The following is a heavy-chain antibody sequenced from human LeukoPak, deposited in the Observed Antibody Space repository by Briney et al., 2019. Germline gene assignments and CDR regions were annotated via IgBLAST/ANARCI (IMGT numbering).Heavy chain of an antibody. D-gene: IGHD6-19*01. CDR1: GGSISSYY. J-gene: IGHJ4*02. V-gene: IGHV4-59*01. CDR2: IYYSGST. Sequence: SETLSLTCTVSGGSISSYYWSWLRQPPGKGLEWIGFIYYSGSTNYNPSLKSRVTMSIDTSKTQFSLRLSSVTAADTAVYYCARGGSSGGPDYWGQGILVTVAS. CDR3: ARGGSSGGPDY.